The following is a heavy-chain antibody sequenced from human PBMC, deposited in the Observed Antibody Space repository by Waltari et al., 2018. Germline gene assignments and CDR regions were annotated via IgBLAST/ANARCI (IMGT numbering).Heavy chain of an antibody. V-gene: IGHV3-66*02. CDR2: MYPPGSA. CDR1: GIAVSATN. D-gene: IGHD5-18*01. Sequence: EVKLVESGGGLVHPGGSLSLSCFASGIAVSATNLSWVRQAPGKGLEWVSIMYPPGSAYNADSVEGRFTISRDISKNMVHLQMNRLRLEDSATYYCATARDEHTAMVYFDNWGQGTLVSVSS. J-gene: IGHJ4*02. CDR3: ATARDEHTAMVYFDN.